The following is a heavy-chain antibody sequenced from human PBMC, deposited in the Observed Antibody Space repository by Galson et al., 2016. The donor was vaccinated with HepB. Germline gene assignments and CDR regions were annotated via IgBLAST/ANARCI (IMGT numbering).Heavy chain of an antibody. CDR3: AKEMTTVQSFGMDV. J-gene: IGHJ6*02. CDR2: ISGSGGST. D-gene: IGHD4-11*01. V-gene: IGHV3-23*01. CDR1: RFRINNYA. Sequence: SLRLSCAASRFRINNYAMSWVRQAPGKGLEWVSVISGSGGSTYYAASVKGRFTISRDNSKITLYLQMNSLRADDTATYYCAKEMTTVQSFGMDVWGQGTPVTVSS.